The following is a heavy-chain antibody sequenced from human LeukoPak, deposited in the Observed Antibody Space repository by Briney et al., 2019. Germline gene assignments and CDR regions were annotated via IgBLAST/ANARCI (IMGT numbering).Heavy chain of an antibody. Sequence: SETLSLTCAVSGGSISSGGYSWSWIRQPPGKGLEWIGYIYHSGSTYCNPSLKSRVTISVDRSKNQFSLKLSSVTAADTAVYYCARGRTTVTAFFDYWGQGTLVTVSS. CDR3: ARGRTTVTAFFDY. CDR2: IYHSGST. J-gene: IGHJ4*02. V-gene: IGHV4-30-2*01. CDR1: GGSISSGGYS. D-gene: IGHD4-17*01.